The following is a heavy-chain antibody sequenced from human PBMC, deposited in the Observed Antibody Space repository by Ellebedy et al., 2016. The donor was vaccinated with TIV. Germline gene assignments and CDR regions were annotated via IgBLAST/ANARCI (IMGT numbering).Heavy chain of an antibody. J-gene: IGHJ5*02. D-gene: IGHD4-17*01. CDR1: GYSFTNYW. CDR3: ARRNYGDYISTYNWFDP. CDR2: IYPGDSET. V-gene: IGHV5-51*01. Sequence: GGSLRLSCKGSGYSFTNYWIGWVRQMPGKGLEWMGVIYPGDSETRYSPSFEGQVTISADKSISTAYLQWNSLKASDSAMYYCARRNYGDYISTYNWFDPWGQGTLVTVSP.